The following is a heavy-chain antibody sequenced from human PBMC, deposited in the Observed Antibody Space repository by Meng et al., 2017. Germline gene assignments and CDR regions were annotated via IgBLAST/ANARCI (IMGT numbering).Heavy chain of an antibody. CDR2: ISGSGGST. D-gene: IGHD3-16*01. V-gene: IGHV3-23*01. CDR3: AKGYYDYVWGSYVDY. CDR1: GFTFSSYA. Sequence: GESLKISCAASGFTFSSYAMSWVRQAPGKGLEWVSAISGSGGSTYYADSVKGRFTISRDNSKNTLYLQMNSLRAEDMAVYYCAKGYYDYVWGSYVDYWGQGTQVTVSS. J-gene: IGHJ4*02.